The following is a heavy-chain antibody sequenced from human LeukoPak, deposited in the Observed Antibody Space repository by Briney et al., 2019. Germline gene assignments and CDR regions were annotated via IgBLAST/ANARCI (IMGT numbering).Heavy chain of an antibody. CDR1: GGSISSYY. J-gene: IGHJ4*02. V-gene: IGHV4-30-4*08. D-gene: IGHD4-17*01. Sequence: SETLSLTCTVSGGSISSYYWSWIRQPPGKGLEWIGYIYYSGSTYYSPSLKSRVTISVDTSKNQFSLKLSSVTAADTAVYYCAREGGATVTTLNYWGQGTLVTVSS. CDR3: AREGGATVTTLNY. CDR2: IYYSGST.